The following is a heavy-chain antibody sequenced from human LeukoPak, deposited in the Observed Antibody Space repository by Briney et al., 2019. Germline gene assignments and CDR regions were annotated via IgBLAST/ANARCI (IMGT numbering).Heavy chain of an antibody. V-gene: IGHV3-7*01. D-gene: IGHD2-15*01. CDR3: ARDHVVDGLVFDY. CDR2: INEYGSER. CDR1: GFTFSSHW. J-gene: IGHJ4*02. Sequence: GGSLRLSCAASGFTFSSHWMSWVRQAPGQGLEWVAKINEYGSERNYVDSVKGRFTISRDNAKSSLYLQMSSLRAEDTAIYYCARDHVVDGLVFDYWGQGTLVTVSS.